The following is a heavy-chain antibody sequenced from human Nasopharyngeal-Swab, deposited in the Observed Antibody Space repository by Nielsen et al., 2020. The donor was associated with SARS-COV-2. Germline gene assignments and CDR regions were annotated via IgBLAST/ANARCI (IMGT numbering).Heavy chain of an antibody. CDR2: INPNSGGT. J-gene: IGHJ4*02. D-gene: IGHD5-18*01. Sequence: ASVKVSCKASGYTFTGYYMHWVRQAPGQGLEWMGWINPNSGGTNYAQKFQGWVTMTRDTSISTAYMELNRLRSDDTAVYYCARGYSYGYVYFDYWGQGTLVTVSS. V-gene: IGHV1-2*04. CDR3: ARGYSYGYVYFDY. CDR1: GYTFTGYY.